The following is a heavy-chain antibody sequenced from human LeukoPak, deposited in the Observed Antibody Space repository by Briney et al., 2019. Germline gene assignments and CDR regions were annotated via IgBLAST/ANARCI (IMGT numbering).Heavy chain of an antibody. V-gene: IGHV4-39*07. CDR2: IYYSGST. CDR1: NGSISSSSYY. J-gene: IGHJ2*01. D-gene: IGHD4-17*01. Sequence: QPSETLSLTCTVSNGSISSSSYYWGWIRQPPGKGLEWIGTIYYSGSTYYNPSLKSRVTISVDTSKNQFSLKLSSVTAADTAVYYCARQGRDGDYLYWYFDLWGRGTLVTVSS. CDR3: ARQGRDGDYLYWYFDL.